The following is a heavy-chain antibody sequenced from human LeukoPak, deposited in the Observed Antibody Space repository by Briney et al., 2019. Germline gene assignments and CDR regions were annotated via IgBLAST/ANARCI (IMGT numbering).Heavy chain of an antibody. CDR2: ISAYNGKT. J-gene: IGHJ4*02. D-gene: IGHD6-13*01. V-gene: IGHV1-18*01. CDR1: GYTFTSYG. CDR3: ARDRREYIAAAGPPDFDY. Sequence: ASVKVSCKASGYTFTSYGISWVRQAPGQGLEWMGWISAYNGKTNYAQKLQGRVTMTTDTSTSTAYMELRSLRSDDTAVYYCARDRREYIAAAGPPDFDYWGQGTLVTVSS.